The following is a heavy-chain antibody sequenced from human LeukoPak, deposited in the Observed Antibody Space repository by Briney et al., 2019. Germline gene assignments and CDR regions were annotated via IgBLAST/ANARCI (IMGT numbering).Heavy chain of an antibody. V-gene: IGHV3-23*01. Sequence: GGSLRLSCADSGFTFSIYAMSWVRQAPGKGLEWVSTVSPSGGSTHYADSVKGRFTISRDNSKNTLYLQMSSLRADDTAVYFCARYYDILPDYHRFDYWGQGTLATVSS. CDR3: ARYYDILPDYHRFDY. CDR2: VSPSGGST. D-gene: IGHD3-9*01. CDR1: GFTFSIYA. J-gene: IGHJ4*02.